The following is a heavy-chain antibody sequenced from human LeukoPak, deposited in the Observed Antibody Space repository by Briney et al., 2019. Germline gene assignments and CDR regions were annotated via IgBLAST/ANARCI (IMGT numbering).Heavy chain of an antibody. V-gene: IGHV3-7*01. CDR3: ARGLVRGVPIY. J-gene: IGHJ4*02. Sequence: PGGSLRLSRAASGFTFSSYWMSWVRQAPGKGLEWVANIKQDGSEKYYVDSVKGRFTISRDNSKNTLYLQMNSLRAEDTAVYYCARGLVRGVPIYWGQGTLVTVSS. CDR2: IKQDGSEK. CDR1: GFTFSSYW. D-gene: IGHD3-10*01.